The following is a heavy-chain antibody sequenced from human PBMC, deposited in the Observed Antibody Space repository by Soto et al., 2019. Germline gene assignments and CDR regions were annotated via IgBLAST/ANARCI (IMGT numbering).Heavy chain of an antibody. J-gene: IGHJ4*02. CDR2: INHSGST. Sequence: SETLSLTCAVYGGSFSGYYWSWIRQPPGKGLEWIGEINHSGSTNYNPSLKSRVTISVDTSKNQFSLKLSSVTAADTAVYYCARGPSVAGPHRSGPYFDYWGQGTLVTVSA. CDR1: GGSFSGYY. D-gene: IGHD6-19*01. CDR3: ARGPSVAGPHRSGPYFDY. V-gene: IGHV4-34*01.